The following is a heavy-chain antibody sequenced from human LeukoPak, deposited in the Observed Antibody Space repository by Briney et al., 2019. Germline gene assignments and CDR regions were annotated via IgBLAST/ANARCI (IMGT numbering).Heavy chain of an antibody. CDR3: AKELYDYVWGSYSPSLSGAFDI. J-gene: IGHJ3*02. Sequence: PGGSLRLSCAASGFTFSGYYMSWIRQAPGKGPEWISYISSSGDSEYYADSVKGRFTISRDNSKNTLYLQMNSLRAEDTAVYYCAKELYDYVWGSYSPSLSGAFDIWGQGTMVTVSS. CDR1: GFTFSGYY. V-gene: IGHV3-23*01. D-gene: IGHD3-16*01. CDR2: ISSSGDSE.